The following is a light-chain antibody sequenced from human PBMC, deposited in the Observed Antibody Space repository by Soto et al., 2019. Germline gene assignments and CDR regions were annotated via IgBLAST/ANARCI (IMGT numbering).Light chain of an antibody. Sequence: EIVLTQSPATLSLSPGERATLSCRASQGVSSYLAWYQQKPGQAPRLLIYDASNRATGIPARFSGSGPGTDFPLTISSIEPEDFAVYYCQQRSNWHRITFGQGTRLEIK. CDR2: DAS. V-gene: IGKV3D-11*01. CDR3: QQRSNWHRIT. J-gene: IGKJ5*01. CDR1: QGVSSY.